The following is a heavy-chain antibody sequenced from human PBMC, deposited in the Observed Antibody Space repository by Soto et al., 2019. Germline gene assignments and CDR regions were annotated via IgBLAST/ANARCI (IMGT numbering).Heavy chain of an antibody. Sequence: GGSLRLSCTGSGFTLSDHYIDWVRQAPGKGLEWVGRSRDKAQGYSTTYAASVKGRFTTSRDESKNSVYLQMNSLKTEDTAIYYCGDIGYCFGARCPPWGQGTLVTVSS. D-gene: IGHD2-15*01. V-gene: IGHV3-72*01. CDR1: GFTLSDHY. CDR3: GDIGYCFGARCPP. J-gene: IGHJ5*02. CDR2: SRDKAQGYST.